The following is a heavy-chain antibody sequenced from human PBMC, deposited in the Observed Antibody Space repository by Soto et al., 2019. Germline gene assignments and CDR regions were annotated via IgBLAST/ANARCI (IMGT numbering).Heavy chain of an antibody. J-gene: IGHJ6*02. CDR3: ARVRSPEYSSSWYQVGYYYYGMDV. CDR2: ISAYNGNT. D-gene: IGHD6-13*01. V-gene: IGHV1-18*01. CDR1: GYTFTSYG. Sequence: ASVKVSCKASGYTFTSYGISWVRQAPGQGLEWMGWISAYNGNTNYAQKLQGRVTMTTDTSTSTAYMELRSLRSDDTAVYYCARVRSPEYSSSWYQVGYYYYGMDVWGHGTKV.